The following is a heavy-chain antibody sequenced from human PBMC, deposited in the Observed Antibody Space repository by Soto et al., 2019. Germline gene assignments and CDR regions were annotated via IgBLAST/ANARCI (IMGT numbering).Heavy chain of an antibody. CDR3: AKKTGGDDSEANRDY. V-gene: IGHV3-30*18. CDR1: GFTVSNFG. D-gene: IGHD2-21*01. CDR2: ISHDGTHK. Sequence: QVQLVESGGGVVQPGGSLRLSCSASGFTVSNFGLHWVRQAPGKGLEWVAVISHDGTHKYYGDAVKGRFTISRDNSKNTLFLEMNSLRVEDTALYYCAKKTGGDDSEANRDYWGQGTMVIVSS. J-gene: IGHJ4*02.